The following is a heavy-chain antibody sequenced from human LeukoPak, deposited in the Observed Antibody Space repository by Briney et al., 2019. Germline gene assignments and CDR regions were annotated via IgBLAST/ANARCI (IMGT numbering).Heavy chain of an antibody. J-gene: IGHJ4*02. V-gene: IGHV3-33*01. CDR1: GFTFSTYG. CDR3: ARGEYYHESSGYPNY. Sequence: GGSLRLSCAASGFTFSTYGMHWVRQAPGKGLEWVAVIWYDGRTQFYAESVKGRFAVSGDNSKNTLYLQMNSLRAEDTAVYHCARGEYYHESSGYPNYWGQGTLVTVSS. D-gene: IGHD3-22*01. CDR2: IWYDGRTQ.